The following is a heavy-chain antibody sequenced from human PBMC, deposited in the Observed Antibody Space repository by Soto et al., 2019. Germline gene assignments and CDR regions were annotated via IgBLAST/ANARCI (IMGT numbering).Heavy chain of an antibody. D-gene: IGHD5-12*01. CDR3: ARVAEPISGYDLYYFDY. CDR2: IYYSGST. Sequence: PSETLSLTCTVSGGSISSYYWSWIRQPPGKGLEWIGYIYYSGSTNYNPSLKSRVTISVDTSKNQFSLKLSSVTAADTAVYYCARVAEPISGYDLYYFDYWGQGTLVTVSS. CDR1: GGSISSYY. J-gene: IGHJ4*02. V-gene: IGHV4-59*01.